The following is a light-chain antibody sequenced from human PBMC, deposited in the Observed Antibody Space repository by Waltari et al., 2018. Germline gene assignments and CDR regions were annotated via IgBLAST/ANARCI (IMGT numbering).Light chain of an antibody. V-gene: IGLV3-1*01. Sequence: SYKLTQPPSVSVSPGQTASITCSGDKLGDKYACWYQRKPGQSPVLVIYQDTKRPSGIPERFSGSNSGNTATLTISGTQAMDEADYYCQAWDSSTVVFGGGTKLTVL. CDR3: QAWDSSTVV. CDR1: KLGDKY. CDR2: QDT. J-gene: IGLJ2*01.